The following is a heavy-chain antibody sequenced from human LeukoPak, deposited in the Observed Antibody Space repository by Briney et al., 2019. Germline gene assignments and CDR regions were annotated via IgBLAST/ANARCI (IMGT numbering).Heavy chain of an antibody. CDR2: ISSSGSTI. CDR3: ARDATWNDVRPFDY. J-gene: IGHJ4*02. CDR1: GFTFSSYE. Sequence: PGGSLRLSCAASGFTFSSYEMNWVRQAPGKGLEWDSYISSSGSTIYYAGSVKGRFTISRDNAKNSLYLQMNSLRADDTAVYYCARDATWNDVRPFDYWGQGTLVTVSS. V-gene: IGHV3-48*03. D-gene: IGHD1-1*01.